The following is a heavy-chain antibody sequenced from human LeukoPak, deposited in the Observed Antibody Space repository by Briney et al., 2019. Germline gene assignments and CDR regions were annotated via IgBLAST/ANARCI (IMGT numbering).Heavy chain of an antibody. J-gene: IGHJ3*02. V-gene: IGHV4-31*03. Sequence: SQTLSLTCTASGGSISSGGYYWSWIRQFPGKGLEWIGYIYYTGSAYYNPSLESRVTISVDTSRNQFSLKLSSVTAADTAVYFCARAYDNSNNYYFDAFDIWGLGTMVTVSS. D-gene: IGHD3-22*01. CDR1: GGSISSGGYY. CDR2: IYYTGSA. CDR3: ARAYDNSNNYYFDAFDI.